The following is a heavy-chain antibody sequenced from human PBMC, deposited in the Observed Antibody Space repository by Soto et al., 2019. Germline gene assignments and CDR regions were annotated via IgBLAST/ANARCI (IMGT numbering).Heavy chain of an antibody. V-gene: IGHV4-34*01. CDR1: GGSFSGYY. J-gene: IGHJ2*01. D-gene: IGHD3-10*01. Sequence: QVHLQQWGAGLLKPSETLSLTCAVYGGSFSGYYWSWIRQPPGKGLEWIGEINNGGSSNYNPSLKSRGSMSVVTSNNQFSLKLTSVTAADTTVYDCARGRGDGYNQNWYFDLWGRGTLVTVSS. CDR3: ARGRGDGYNQNWYFDL. CDR2: INNGGSS.